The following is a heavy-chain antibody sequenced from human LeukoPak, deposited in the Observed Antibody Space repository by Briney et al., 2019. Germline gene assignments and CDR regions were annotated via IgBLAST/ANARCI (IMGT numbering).Heavy chain of an antibody. V-gene: IGHV3-20*04. J-gene: IGHJ4*02. Sequence: GGSLRLSCAVSGINFRGYWMAWVRQAPGEGLEWVSGINWNGGSTGYADSVKGRFTISRDNAKNSLYLQMNSLRAEDTALYYCARAQGGVAGPDYWGQGTLVTVSS. CDR3: ARAQGGVAGPDY. CDR2: INWNGGST. CDR1: GINFRGYW. D-gene: IGHD6-19*01.